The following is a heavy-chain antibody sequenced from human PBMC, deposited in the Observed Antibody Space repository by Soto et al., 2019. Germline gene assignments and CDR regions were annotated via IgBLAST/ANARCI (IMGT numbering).Heavy chain of an antibody. CDR2: IYYSGST. J-gene: IGHJ3*02. V-gene: IGHV4-39*01. D-gene: IGHD3-10*01. Sequence: SETLSLTCTVSGGSISSSSYYWGWIRQPPGKGLEWIGSIYYSGSTYYNPSLKSRVTISVDTSKNQFSLKLSSVTAADTAVYYCARADVLLWFGELLCSALDIWGQGPMVTVSS. CDR1: GGSISSSSYY. CDR3: ARADVLLWFGELLCSALDI.